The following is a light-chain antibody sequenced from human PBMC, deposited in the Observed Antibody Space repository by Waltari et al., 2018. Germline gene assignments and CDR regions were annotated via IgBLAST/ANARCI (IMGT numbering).Light chain of an antibody. V-gene: IGLV4-69*01. J-gene: IGLJ3*02. CDR1: SGYSSNV. Sequence: QLVLTQSPSASASLGASVKLTCTLSSGYSSNVIAWLQQQPEKGPRSLMKVNSDGSNSKGDELPDRFSGSSSGAERYLTISNLQSEDEADYYCQTGGHGTWVFGGGTKLTVL. CDR2: VNSDGSN. CDR3: QTGGHGTWV.